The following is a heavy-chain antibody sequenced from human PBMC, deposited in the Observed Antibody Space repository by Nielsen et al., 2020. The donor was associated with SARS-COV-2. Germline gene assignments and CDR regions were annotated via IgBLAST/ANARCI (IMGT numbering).Heavy chain of an antibody. V-gene: IGHV3-11*05. CDR1: GFTFSDYY. D-gene: IGHD5-18*01. CDR2: ISGTSSYT. J-gene: IGHJ6*02. Sequence: GGSLRLSCAASGFTFSDYYMSWIRQAPGKGLEWVSYISGTSSYTYYADSVKGRFTISRHNSKNTLYLQMNSLRAEDTAVYYCARGGEKWIQLSPSGPYYYSMDVWGQGTTVTVSS. CDR3: ARGGEKWIQLSPSGPYYYSMDV.